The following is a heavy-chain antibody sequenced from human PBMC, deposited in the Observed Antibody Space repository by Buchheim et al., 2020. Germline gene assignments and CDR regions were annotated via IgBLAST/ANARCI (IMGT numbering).Heavy chain of an antibody. J-gene: IGHJ4*02. D-gene: IGHD1-26*01. CDR2: IKSKTDGGTT. CDR1: GFTFSNAW. Sequence: EVQLVESGGGLVKPGDSLRLSCAASGFTFSNAWMSWVRQAPGKGLEWVGRIKSKTDGGTTDYDAPVKGRFSISRDDSRTTVFLQVNSLKTEDTAVYYCATEGSYARGYWGQGTL. V-gene: IGHV3-15*01. CDR3: ATEGSYARGY.